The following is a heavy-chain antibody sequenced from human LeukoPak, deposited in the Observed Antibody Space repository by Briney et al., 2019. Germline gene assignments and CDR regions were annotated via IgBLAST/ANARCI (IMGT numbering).Heavy chain of an antibody. Sequence: KTGGSLRLSCVASGFTFSDAWMTWVRQAPGKGLEWVGRITSRTDGGTTDYAAPVKGKFTFSRDDSKNTLYLQMNSLKTEDTAVYYCTTDPNFDYVWGTYRLDYWGQGTLVTVSS. CDR2: ITSRTDGGTT. CDR1: GFTFSDAW. D-gene: IGHD3-16*02. J-gene: IGHJ4*02. CDR3: TTDPNFDYVWGTYRLDY. V-gene: IGHV3-15*05.